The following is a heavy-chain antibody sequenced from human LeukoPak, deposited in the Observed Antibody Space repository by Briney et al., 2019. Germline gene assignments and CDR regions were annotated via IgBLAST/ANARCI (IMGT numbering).Heavy chain of an antibody. J-gene: IGHJ6*03. V-gene: IGHV1-18*01. D-gene: IGHD5-18*01. CDR1: GYTFIKYG. CDR3: ARGGSAMADNYYYYYMDV. CDR2: ISAYNGNT. Sequence: ASVKVSCKASGYTFIKYGISWVRQAPGQGLEWMGWISAYNGNTNYAQKLQGRVTMTRDMSTSTVYMELSSLRSEDTAVYYCARGGSAMADNYYYYYMDVWGKGTTVTVSS.